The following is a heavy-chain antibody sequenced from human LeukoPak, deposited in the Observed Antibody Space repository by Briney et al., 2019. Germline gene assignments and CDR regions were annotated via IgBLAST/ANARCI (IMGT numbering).Heavy chain of an antibody. D-gene: IGHD3-9*01. CDR1: GGSISSGDYY. J-gene: IGHJ4*02. CDR3: ARGRGVTGYYPPTLDY. Sequence: PSQTLSLTCTVSGGSISSGDYYWSWIRQPPGKGLEWIGYIYYSGSTYYNPSLKSRVTISVDTSKNQFYLKLSSVTAADTAVYYCARGRGVTGYYPPTLDYWGQGTLVTVSS. V-gene: IGHV4-30-4*08. CDR2: IYYSGST.